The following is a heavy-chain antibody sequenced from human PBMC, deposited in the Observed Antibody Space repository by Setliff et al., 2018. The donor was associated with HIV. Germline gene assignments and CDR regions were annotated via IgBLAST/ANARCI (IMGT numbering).Heavy chain of an antibody. J-gene: IGHJ3*02. CDR2: ISSNGGSI. D-gene: IGHD1-26*01. CDR1: GFTFRSYA. Sequence: GESLTISCAASGFTFRSYAMHWVRQAPGKGLEYVSAISSNGGSIDYADSVKGRFTISRDNSKNTLYLQMGSLRAEDMAVYYCASGGGSYAFDIWGQGTMVTVSS. V-gene: IGHV3-64*02. CDR3: ASGGGSYAFDI.